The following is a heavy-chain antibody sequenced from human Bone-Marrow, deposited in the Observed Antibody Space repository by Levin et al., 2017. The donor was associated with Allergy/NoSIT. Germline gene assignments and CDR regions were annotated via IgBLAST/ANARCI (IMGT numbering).Heavy chain of an antibody. Sequence: GGSLRLSCTASGFTFGDYAMSWVRQAPGKGLEWVGFIRSKAYGGTTEYAASVKGRFTISRDDSKSIAYLQMNSLKTEDTAVYYCTRGCSGGTKEYFQHWGQGTLVTVSS. CDR1: GFTFGDYA. CDR3: TRGCSGGTKEYFQH. CDR2: IRSKAYGGTT. V-gene: IGHV3-49*04. D-gene: IGHD2-15*01. J-gene: IGHJ1*01.